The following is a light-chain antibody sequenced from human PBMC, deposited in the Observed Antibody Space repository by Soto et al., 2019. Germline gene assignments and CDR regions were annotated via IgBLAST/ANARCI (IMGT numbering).Light chain of an antibody. CDR2: ATS. CDR1: QGIAPY. V-gene: IGKV1-27*01. J-gene: IGKJ4*01. CDR3: QKYTSAPLT. Sequence: DVQMTQSPSSLSAFVGDRVTITCRASQGIAPYLAWFQQKPGKVPKLLIYATSTLQSGVPSRFSGSGSGTDFTVPICSLQPEDIGTYYCQKYTSAPLTFGVGTKVEIK.